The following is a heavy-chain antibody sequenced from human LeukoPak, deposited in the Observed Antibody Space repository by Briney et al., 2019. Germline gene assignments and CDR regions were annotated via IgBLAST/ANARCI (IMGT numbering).Heavy chain of an antibody. CDR2: ISSSSDYI. J-gene: IGHJ4*02. V-gene: IGHV3-21*01. Sequence: GGSLRLSCAASGFTFSTYLMNWVRQAPGKGLEWVSSISSSSDYIYYVDSVKGRFTISKDNAKNSLFLQMNSLRAEDTAVYFCARGNIKFDYWGRGTLVTVSS. CDR3: ARGNIKFDY. CDR1: GFTFSTYL.